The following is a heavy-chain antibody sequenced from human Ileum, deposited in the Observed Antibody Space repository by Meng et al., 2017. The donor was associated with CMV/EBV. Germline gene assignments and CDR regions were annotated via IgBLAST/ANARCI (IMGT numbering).Heavy chain of an antibody. CDR1: GFTVTGFA. Sequence: SCAASGFTVTGFAMGWVRQAPGKGLEWVSAISDSGGSTYYADSVKGRFTISRDNSKNTLYLQMNSLRAEDTAVYYCAKVSSIAVAEDYWGQGTLVTVSS. J-gene: IGHJ4*02. D-gene: IGHD6-19*01. CDR3: AKVSSIAVAEDY. V-gene: IGHV3-23*01. CDR2: ISDSGGST.